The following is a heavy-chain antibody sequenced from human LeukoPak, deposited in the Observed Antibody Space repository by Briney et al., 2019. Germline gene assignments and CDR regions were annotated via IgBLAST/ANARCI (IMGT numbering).Heavy chain of an antibody. D-gene: IGHD1-26*01. V-gene: IGHV5-51*01. J-gene: IGHJ4*02. Sequence: GGSLKISGKGSGYSFTSYWIGWGRQLPGKGLEGMGIIYPGDSDTRYSPSFQGQVTISADKSISTAYLQWSSLKASDTAMYYCARPLRSGSYGEDFDYWGQGTLVTVSS. CDR3: ARPLRSGSYGEDFDY. CDR1: GYSFTSYW. CDR2: IYPGDSDT.